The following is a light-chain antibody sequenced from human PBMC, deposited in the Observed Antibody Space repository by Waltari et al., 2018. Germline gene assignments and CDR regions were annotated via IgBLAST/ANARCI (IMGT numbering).Light chain of an antibody. CDR3: QQYYSTPPT. CDR1: QSVLYSANHKNC. V-gene: IGKV4-1*01. Sequence: DIVMTQSPDSLAVSLGERATINCKSSQSVLYSANHKNCLAWYQRRPGQPPKLLIYSSSARESGVPDRFSGSGSETDFTLTISSLQAEDVAVYYCQQYYSTPPTFGQGTKVEI. J-gene: IGKJ1*01. CDR2: SSS.